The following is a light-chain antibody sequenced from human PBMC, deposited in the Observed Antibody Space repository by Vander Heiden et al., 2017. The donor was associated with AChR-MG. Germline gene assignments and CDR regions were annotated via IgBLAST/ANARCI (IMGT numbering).Light chain of an antibody. CDR3: SSYTSTSTLL. CDR2: NVS. Sequence: HSALTHPAPVSASPGPSTTISCTGPSSDVGGYKSVSWYQQHPGKAPKLMIYNVSNRPSVVSSRFSGSKSGNTASLTISGLQAEDDANYYCSSYTSTSTLLFGGGTKLTVL. CDR1: SSDVGGYKS. V-gene: IGLV2-14*03. J-gene: IGLJ2*01.